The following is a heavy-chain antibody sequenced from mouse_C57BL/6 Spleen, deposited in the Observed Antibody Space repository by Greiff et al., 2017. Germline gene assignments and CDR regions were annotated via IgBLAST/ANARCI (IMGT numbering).Heavy chain of an antibody. D-gene: IGHD4-1*01. CDR2: IYPGDGDT. CDR3: ARNWEGY. Sequence: VQLQQSGPELVKPGASVKISCKASGYAFSSSWMNWVKQRPGKGLEWIGRIYPGDGDTNYNGKFKGKATLTADKSSSTAYMQLSSLTSEDSAVYFCARNWEGYWGQGTTLTVSS. J-gene: IGHJ2*01. V-gene: IGHV1-82*01. CDR1: GYAFSSSW.